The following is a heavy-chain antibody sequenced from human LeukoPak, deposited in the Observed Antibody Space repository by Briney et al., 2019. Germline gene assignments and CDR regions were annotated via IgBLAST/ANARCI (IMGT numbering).Heavy chain of an antibody. J-gene: IGHJ4*02. CDR2: ISGSGGST. CDR3: AKDRDGSSWFGGYFDY. CDR1: GFTFNSYA. V-gene: IGHV3-23*01. D-gene: IGHD6-13*01. Sequence: GGSLRLSCAASGFTFNSYAMSWVRQAPGKGLEWVSSISGSGGSTYYADSVRGRFTISRDNSKNTLYLQMNSLRAEDTTVDYCAKDRDGSSWFGGYFDYWGQGTLVTVSS.